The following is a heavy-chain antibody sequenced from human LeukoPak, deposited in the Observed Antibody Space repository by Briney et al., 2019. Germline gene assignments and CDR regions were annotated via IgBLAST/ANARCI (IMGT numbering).Heavy chain of an antibody. CDR1: TFTFNSYT. CDR2: ISNSGEST. V-gene: IGHV3-23*01. CDR3: AKDGYVSWAYQLSHFDY. J-gene: IGHJ4*02. Sequence: GGSLRLSCAPSTFTFNSYTMSCVRQAPEKALECVSDISNSGESTYYTDSVKGSFTISRDNSKNTVYLQMNSLRAEDTAVYYCAKDGYVSWAYQLSHFDYWGEGTLVSVPS. D-gene: IGHD2-2*03.